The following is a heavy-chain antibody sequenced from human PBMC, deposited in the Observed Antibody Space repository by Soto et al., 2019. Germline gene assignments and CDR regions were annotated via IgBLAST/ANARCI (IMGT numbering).Heavy chain of an antibody. CDR3: AHSLMIVVVTSWYFDY. Sequence: QITLKESGPTLVKPTQTLTLTCTFSGFSLSTSGVGVGWIRQPPGKALEWLALIYWDDDKRYSPSLKSRLTIPKNTSKTQVVLTMTNMDPVDTATYYCAHSLMIVVVTSWYFDYWGQGTLVTVSS. D-gene: IGHD3-22*01. V-gene: IGHV2-5*02. CDR2: IYWDDDK. CDR1: GFSLSTSGVG. J-gene: IGHJ4*02.